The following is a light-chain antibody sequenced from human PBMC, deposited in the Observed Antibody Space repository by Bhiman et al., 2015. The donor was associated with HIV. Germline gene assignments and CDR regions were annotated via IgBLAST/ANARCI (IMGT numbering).Light chain of an antibody. Sequence: QSALTQPASVSGSPGQSITISCTGTSSDVGGYNYVSWYLQHPGKAPKLMIYDVSNRPSGVSNRFSGSKSGNTASLTISGLQAEDEADYYCSSYTSSSTYVFGTGTNVTVL. CDR1: SSDVGGYNY. V-gene: IGLV2-14*03. CDR2: DVS. J-gene: IGLJ1*01. CDR3: SSYTSSSTYV.